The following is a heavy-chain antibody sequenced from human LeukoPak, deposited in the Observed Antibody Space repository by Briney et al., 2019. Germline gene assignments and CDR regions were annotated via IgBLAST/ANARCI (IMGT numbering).Heavy chain of an antibody. CDR2: VYYSGSA. D-gene: IGHD6-19*01. CDR1: GGSISTYY. V-gene: IGHV4-59*01. Sequence: PSETLSLTCTVSGGSISTYYWSWIRQPPGKGLEWIGYVYYSGSANYNPSLNSRVTISADTSKNQFSLNLTSVTAADTAVYYCARGGWYYFDYCGQGTPVTVSS. J-gene: IGHJ4*02. CDR3: ARGGWYYFDY.